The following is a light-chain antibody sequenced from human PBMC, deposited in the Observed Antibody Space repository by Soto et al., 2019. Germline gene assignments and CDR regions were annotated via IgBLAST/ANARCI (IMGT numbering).Light chain of an antibody. CDR3: QKYHSAPRT. J-gene: IGKJ1*01. CDR2: AAS. V-gene: IGKV1-27*01. CDR1: QGISSY. Sequence: DILMTQSPSSLSASVGDRVTITCRASQGISSYLAWYQQKPGQVPKLLIYAASTLQSGITARFSGSGYGTDFTLTISSLQPEDVATYSCQKYHSAPRTFGQGTKVEI.